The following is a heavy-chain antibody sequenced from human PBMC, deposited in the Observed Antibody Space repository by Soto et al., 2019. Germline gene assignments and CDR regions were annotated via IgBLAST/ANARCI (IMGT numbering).Heavy chain of an antibody. CDR2: IYYSGST. V-gene: IGHV4-31*03. CDR1: GGSISSGSYY. Sequence: SETLSLTCTVSGGSISSGSYYWSWIRQHPGKGLEWLGYIYYSGSTYYNPSLKSRVTISVDTSKNQFSLKLSSVTAADTAVYYCVRVSNVVLRFSTRFDPWGQGTRVTVSS. J-gene: IGHJ5*02. D-gene: IGHD3-3*01. CDR3: VRVSNVVLRFSTRFDP.